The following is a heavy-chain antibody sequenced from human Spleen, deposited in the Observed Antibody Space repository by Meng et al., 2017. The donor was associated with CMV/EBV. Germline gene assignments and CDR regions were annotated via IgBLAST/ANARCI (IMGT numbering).Heavy chain of an antibody. J-gene: IGHJ4*02. CDR3: AKAPYSGGFDS. V-gene: IGHV3-23*01. Sequence: GGSLRLSCVASGFTFTTYAMTWVRQAPGERLEWVSTILGSGINTYYADSVKGRFTISRDNSKNTVYLQLNTLRAEDTAVYYCAKAPYSGGFDSWGQGTLVTVSS. D-gene: IGHD3-10*01. CDR1: GFTFTTYA. CDR2: ILGSGINT.